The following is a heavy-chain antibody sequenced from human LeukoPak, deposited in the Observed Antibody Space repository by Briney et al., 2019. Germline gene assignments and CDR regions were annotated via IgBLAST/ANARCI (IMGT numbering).Heavy chain of an antibody. CDR1: GGSISSYY. CDR2: IYTSGST. Sequence: PSETLSLTCTVSGGSISSYYWSWIRQPAGKGLEWIGRIYTSGSTNYIPSLKSRVTISVDTSKNQFSLKLSSVTAADTAVYYCARSSIDFWSGNGFDPWGQGTLVTVSS. CDR3: ARSSIDFWSGNGFDP. D-gene: IGHD3-3*01. V-gene: IGHV4-4*07. J-gene: IGHJ5*02.